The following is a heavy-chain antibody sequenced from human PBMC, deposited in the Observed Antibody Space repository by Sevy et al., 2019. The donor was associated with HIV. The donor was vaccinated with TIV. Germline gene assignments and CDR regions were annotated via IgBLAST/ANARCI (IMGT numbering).Heavy chain of an antibody. Sequence: GGSLRLSCEVPGFTCNSYSFNWVRQAPGKGLEWISYISTSSDITYYEESVQGRFTISRDNVKNSLYLQMNSLRVEDTAIYYCARGTGIRSLYYFAYWGQGTLVTVSS. CDR1: GFTCNSYS. CDR2: ISTSSDIT. J-gene: IGHJ4*02. D-gene: IGHD1-1*01. CDR3: ARGTGIRSLYYFAY. V-gene: IGHV3-48*01.